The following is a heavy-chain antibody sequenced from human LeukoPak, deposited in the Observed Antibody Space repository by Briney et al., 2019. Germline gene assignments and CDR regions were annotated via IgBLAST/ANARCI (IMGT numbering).Heavy chain of an antibody. CDR2: IYSGGST. CDR3: ARGYSNSWFDF. D-gene: IGHD6-6*01. Sequence: GGSLRLSCAASGFTFSGSYMAWVRQAPGKGLEWVSLIYSGGSTFYADSVRGRFTISRDNSKNTLYLQMNSLRAEDTAVYYCARGYSNSWFDFWGQGTLVTVSS. V-gene: IGHV3-53*01. CDR1: GFTFSGSY. J-gene: IGHJ4*02.